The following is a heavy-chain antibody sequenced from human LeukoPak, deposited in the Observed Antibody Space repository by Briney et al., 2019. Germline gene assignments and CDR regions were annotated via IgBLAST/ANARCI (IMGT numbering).Heavy chain of an antibody. CDR2: IYYSGST. V-gene: IGHV4-31*03. CDR3: ARDTSYCGGDCYEAFDI. Sequence: SQTLSLTCTVSGGSISSGRYYWSWIRQHPGRGLEWIGYIYYSGSTYYNPSLKSRVTISVDTSKNQFSLKLSSVTAADTAVYYCARDTSYCGGDCYEAFDIWGQGTMVTVSS. CDR1: GGSISSGRYY. J-gene: IGHJ3*02. D-gene: IGHD2-21*02.